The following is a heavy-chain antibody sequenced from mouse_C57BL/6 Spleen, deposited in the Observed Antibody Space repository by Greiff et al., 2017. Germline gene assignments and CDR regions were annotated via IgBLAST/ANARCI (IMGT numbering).Heavy chain of an antibody. D-gene: IGHD2-4*01. V-gene: IGHV1-74*01. CDR3: AIDDYVPFAY. J-gene: IGHJ3*01. CDR1: GYTFTSYW. CDR2: MHPSDSDT. Sequence: VQLQQPGAELVKPGASVQVSCKASGYTFTSYWMHWVKQRPGQGLEWIGRMHPSDSDTNYNQKFKGKATLTVDKSSSTAYMQLSSLTSENSAVYYCAIDDYVPFAYWCQGTLVTVPA.